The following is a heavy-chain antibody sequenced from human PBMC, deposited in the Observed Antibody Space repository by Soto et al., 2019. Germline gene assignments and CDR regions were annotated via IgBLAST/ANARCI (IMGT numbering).Heavy chain of an antibody. Sequence: GGSLRLSCAAPGFTFSHYGMHWVRQAPGKRLAWVAHILHDGSNESYADSVKGRFTISSHNSQNTLYLPMNSLTGDDMGVYYYAKRRDGDSFYFYYGMDVWEQGSMVTVSS. CDR2: ILHDGSNE. CDR3: AKRRDGDSFYFYYGMDV. CDR1: GFTFSHYG. D-gene: IGHD4-4*01. V-gene: IGHV3-30*18. J-gene: IGHJ6*01.